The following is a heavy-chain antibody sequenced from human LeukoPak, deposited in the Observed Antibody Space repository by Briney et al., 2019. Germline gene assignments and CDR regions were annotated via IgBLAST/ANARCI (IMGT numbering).Heavy chain of an antibody. D-gene: IGHD1-26*01. CDR1: GFTFSSYW. CDR2: IKQDGSEK. V-gene: IGHV3-7*01. J-gene: IGHJ4*02. CDR3: AREPLGGSYIPSFDY. Sequence: GSLRLSCAASGFTFSSYWMSWVRQAPGKGLEWVANIKQDGSEKHYVDSVKGRFTISRDNAKNSLYLQMNSLRAEDTAVYYCAREPLGGSYIPSFDYWGQGTLVTVSS.